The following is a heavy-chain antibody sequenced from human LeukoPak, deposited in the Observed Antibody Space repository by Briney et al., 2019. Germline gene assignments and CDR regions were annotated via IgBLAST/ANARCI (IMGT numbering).Heavy chain of an antibody. V-gene: IGHV3-7*03. CDR3: ARITSWYYFDY. Sequence: GGSLRLSCAASGFTFSSYWMTWVRQAPGKGLEWVANIKRDGSEKYYVDSVKGRFTISRDNAKNSLYLQMNSLRAEDTAVYYCARITSWYYFDYWGQGTLVTVSS. J-gene: IGHJ4*02. CDR2: IKRDGSEK. CDR1: GFTFSSYW. D-gene: IGHD2-2*01.